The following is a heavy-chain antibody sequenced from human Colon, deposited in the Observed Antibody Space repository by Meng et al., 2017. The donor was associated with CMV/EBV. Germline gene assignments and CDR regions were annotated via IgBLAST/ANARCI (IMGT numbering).Heavy chain of an antibody. CDR3: VKDSRDFGSGLNPYHFDS. J-gene: IGHJ4*02. CDR2: ISWNSGVV. D-gene: IGHD3-10*01. CDR1: GFTFSRYW. Sequence: GGSLRLSCAASGFTFSRYWMHWVRQSPEKGLEWVSGISWNSGVVGYAVSVKGRFTVSRDNAKKSLYLQMNSLRPEDTARYYCVKDSRDFGSGLNPYHFDSWGQGTLVTVSS. V-gene: IGHV3-9*01.